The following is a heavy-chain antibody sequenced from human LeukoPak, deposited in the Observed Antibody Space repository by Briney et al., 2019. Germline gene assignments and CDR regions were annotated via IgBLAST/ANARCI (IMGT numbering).Heavy chain of an antibody. D-gene: IGHD6-13*01. CDR1: GFTFSSYW. CDR2: IKQDGSEK. V-gene: IGHV3-7*05. Sequence: GGSLRLSCAASGFTFSSYWMKWVRQAPGKGLEWVANIKQDGSEKYYVDSVKGRFTISRDNAKNSLYLQMNSLRAEDTAVYFCARVVAAGTNRFDPWGQGTLVTVSS. J-gene: IGHJ5*02. CDR3: ARVVAAGTNRFDP.